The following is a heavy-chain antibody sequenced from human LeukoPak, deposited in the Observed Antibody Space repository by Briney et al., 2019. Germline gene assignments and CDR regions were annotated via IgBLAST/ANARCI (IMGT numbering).Heavy chain of an antibody. CDR3: ARSAAQRGGYYYYMDV. V-gene: IGHV4-34*01. Sequence: PSETLSLTCAVYGGSFSGYYWSWIRQPPGKGLEWIGEINHSGSTNYNPPLKSRVTISVDTSKNQFSLKLSSVTAADTAVYYCARSAAQRGGYYYYMDVWGKGTTVTVSS. CDR1: GGSFSGYY. D-gene: IGHD6-13*01. J-gene: IGHJ6*03. CDR2: INHSGST.